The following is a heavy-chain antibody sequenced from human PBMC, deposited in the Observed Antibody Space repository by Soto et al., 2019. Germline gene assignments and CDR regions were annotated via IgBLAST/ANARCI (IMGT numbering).Heavy chain of an antibody. CDR1: GFSLSTSGVG. D-gene: IGHD3-9*01. J-gene: IGHJ4*02. CDR3: AHRLSNEVDYDILTGYIH. CDR2: IYWNDDK. Sequence: SGPTLVKPTQTLTLTCTFSGFSLSTSGVGVGWIRQPPGKALEWLALIYWNDDKRYSPSLKSRLTITKDTSKNQVVLTMTNMDPVDIATYYCAHRLSNEVDYDILTGYIHWGQGTLVTVSS. V-gene: IGHV2-5*01.